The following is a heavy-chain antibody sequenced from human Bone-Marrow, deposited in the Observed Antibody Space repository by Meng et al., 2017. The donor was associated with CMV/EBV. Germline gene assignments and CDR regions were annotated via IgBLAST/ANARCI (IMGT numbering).Heavy chain of an antibody. Sequence: YTFTGFYRHWVRQAPGQGLEWMGWINPNSGGANYAQEFQSRVTMTRDTSISTAYMELSRLRSDDTAVYYCARGGWYGELYGDYYFDYWGQGTLVTVSS. CDR1: YTFTGFY. V-gene: IGHV1-2*02. CDR3: ARGGWYGELYGDYYFDY. D-gene: IGHD3-10*01. J-gene: IGHJ4*02. CDR2: INPNSGGA.